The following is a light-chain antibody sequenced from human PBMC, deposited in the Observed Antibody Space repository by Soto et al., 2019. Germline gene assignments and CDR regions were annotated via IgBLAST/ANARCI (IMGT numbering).Light chain of an antibody. J-gene: IGLJ1*01. CDR1: SSDVGGYNY. Sequence: QLVLTQPASVSGSPGQSITISCTGTSSDVGGYNYVSWYQQHPGKAPKLMIYEVSNRPSGVSNLFSGSKSGNTASLTISGLQAEDEADYYCSSYTSSSIDYVFGTGTKLTVL. CDR2: EVS. CDR3: SSYTSSSIDYV. V-gene: IGLV2-14*01.